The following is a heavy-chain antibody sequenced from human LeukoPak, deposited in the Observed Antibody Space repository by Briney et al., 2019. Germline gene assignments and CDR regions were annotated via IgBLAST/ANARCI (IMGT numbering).Heavy chain of an antibody. V-gene: IGHV3-43D*03. J-gene: IGHJ4*02. CDR1: GFTFDDHA. D-gene: IGHD5-24*01. CDR3: AKDTRRDGYKTVLDY. Sequence: GGSLRLSCAASGFTFDDHAMHWVRQAPGKGLEWVSLISWDGGSTYYADSVKGRFTISRDNSKNSLYLQMNSLRAEDTALYYCAKDTRRDGYKTVLDYWGQGTLVTVSS. CDR2: ISWDGGST.